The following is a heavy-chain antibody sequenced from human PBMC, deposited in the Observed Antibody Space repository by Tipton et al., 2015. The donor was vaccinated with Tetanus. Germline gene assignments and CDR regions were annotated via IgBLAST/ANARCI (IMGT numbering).Heavy chain of an antibody. CDR2: IYQTDST. CDR3: AFLPTHWLVPSFDP. CDR1: GGLITTGGYS. Sequence: TLSLTCTVSGGLITTGGYSWGWIRQPPGQGLEWLGYIYQTDSTYYNPSVRSRLTLSLQRSKNQVSLKLSSVTAADTAVYYCAFLPTHWLVPSFDPWGQGTLVTVSS. V-gene: IGHV4-30-2*01. J-gene: IGHJ5*02. D-gene: IGHD6-19*01.